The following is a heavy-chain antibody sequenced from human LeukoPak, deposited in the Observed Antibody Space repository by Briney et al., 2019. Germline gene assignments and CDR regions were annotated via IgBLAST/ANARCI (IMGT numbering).Heavy chain of an antibody. CDR1: GFTFSDYY. V-gene: IGHV3-11*05. CDR3: AKVPGRAVALFFDY. J-gene: IGHJ4*02. D-gene: IGHD6-19*01. Sequence: GGSLRLSCAASGFTFSDYYMSWIRQAPGKGLEWVSYISSSSSYTNYADSVKGRFTISRDNSKNTLYLQMNSLRAEDTAVYYCAKVPGRAVALFFDYWGQGTLVTVSS. CDR2: ISSSSSYT.